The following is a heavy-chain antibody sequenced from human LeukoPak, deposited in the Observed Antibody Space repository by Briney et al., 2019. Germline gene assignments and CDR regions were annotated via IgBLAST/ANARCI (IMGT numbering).Heavy chain of an antibody. D-gene: IGHD4-17*01. CDR2: IYYSGST. Sequence: KASETLSLTCTVSGGSISSGGYYWGWIRQHPGKGLEWIGYIYYSGSTYYNPSLKSRVTISVDTSKNQFSLKLSSVTAADTAVYYCAREGDYGDYLFLWGQGTLDTVSS. CDR3: AREGDYGDYLFL. J-gene: IGHJ4*02. CDR1: GGSISSGGYY. V-gene: IGHV4-31*03.